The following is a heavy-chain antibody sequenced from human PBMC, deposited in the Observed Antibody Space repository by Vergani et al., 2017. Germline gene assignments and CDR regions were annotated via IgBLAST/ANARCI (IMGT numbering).Heavy chain of an antibody. Sequence: QVQLVQSGAEVKKPGASVTVSCKASGYTFTSYDINWVRQATGQGLEWMGWMNPNSGNTGYAQKFQGRVTMTRNTSISTAYMELSSLRSEDTAVYYCARGPSGRITMVRGRRYGMDVWGQGTTVTVSS. D-gene: IGHD3-10*01. V-gene: IGHV1-8*01. CDR2: MNPNSGNT. J-gene: IGHJ6*02. CDR3: ARGPSGRITMVRGRRYGMDV. CDR1: GYTFTSYD.